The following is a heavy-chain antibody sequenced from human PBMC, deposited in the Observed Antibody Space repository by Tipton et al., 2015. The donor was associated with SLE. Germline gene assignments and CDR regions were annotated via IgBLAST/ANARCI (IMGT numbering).Heavy chain of an antibody. CDR2: IYYSGRA. J-gene: IGHJ4*02. CDR1: GGSITSGGYS. D-gene: IGHD4-17*01. Sequence: TLSLTCDVSGGSITSGGYSWSWIRQPPGKGLEWIGYIYYSGRASYSPPLRSRVTMSVDTSKNQFSLKLSSVTAADTAVYYCARLYGDYSAFDYWGQGTLVTVSS. CDR3: ARLYGDYSAFDY. V-gene: IGHV4-30-2*01.